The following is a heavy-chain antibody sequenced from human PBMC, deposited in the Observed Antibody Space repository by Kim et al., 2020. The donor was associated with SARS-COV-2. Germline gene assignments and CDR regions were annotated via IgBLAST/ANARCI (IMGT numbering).Heavy chain of an antibody. CDR3: ARSPPRYSSGWYGGVNWFDP. CDR1: GYSFTSYW. V-gene: IGHV5-10-1*01. D-gene: IGHD6-19*01. J-gene: IGHJ5*02. CDR2: IDPSDSYT. Sequence: GESLKISCKGSGYSFTSYWISWVRQMPGKGLEWMGRIDPSDSYTNYSPSFQGHVTISADKSISTAYLQWSSLKASDTAMYYCARSPPRYSSGWYGGVNWFDPWGQGTLVTVSS.